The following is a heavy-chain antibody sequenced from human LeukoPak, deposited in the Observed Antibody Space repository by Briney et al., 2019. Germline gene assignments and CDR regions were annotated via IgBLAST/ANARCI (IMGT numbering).Heavy chain of an antibody. Sequence: PSQTLSLTCTVSGGSISSGGYYWSWVRQPPGKGLEWIGYIYHSGSTYYNPSLKSRVTISVDRSKNQFSLKLSSVTAADTAVYYCARDLGVAAAGPWAFDIWGQGTMVTVSS. V-gene: IGHV4-30-2*01. D-gene: IGHD6-13*01. CDR3: ARDLGVAAAGPWAFDI. CDR2: IYHSGST. J-gene: IGHJ3*02. CDR1: GGSISSGGYY.